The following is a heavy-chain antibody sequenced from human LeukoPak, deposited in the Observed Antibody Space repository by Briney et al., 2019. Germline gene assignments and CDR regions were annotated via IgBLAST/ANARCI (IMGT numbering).Heavy chain of an antibody. V-gene: IGHV1-69*04. CDR2: IIPILGIA. CDR3: AREGRSGIIWFDP. CDR1: GGTFSSYT. D-gene: IGHD3-16*01. J-gene: IGHJ5*02. Sequence: SVKVSCKASGGTFSSYTISWVRQAPGQGLEWMGRIIPILGIANYAEKFQGRVTITADKSTSTAYMELSSLRSEDTAVYYCAREGRSGIIWFDPWGQGTLVTVSS.